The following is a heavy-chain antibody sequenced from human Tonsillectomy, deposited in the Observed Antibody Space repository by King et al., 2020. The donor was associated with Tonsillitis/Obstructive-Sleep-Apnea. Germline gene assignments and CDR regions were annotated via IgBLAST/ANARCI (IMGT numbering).Heavy chain of an antibody. CDR2: VHHSGST. D-gene: IGHD3-3*01. CDR1: GGSISSDNW. Sequence: QLQESGPGLVKPSGTLSLTCAVSGGSISSDNWWSWVRQPRGKGLEWIGEVHHSGSTNYKPSLRSRVTMSVDKSKNQFSLELTSVTAADTAVYYCAKAGRDTIFGVVAIWGQGTLVTVSS. V-gene: IGHV4-4*02. CDR3: AKAGRDTIFGVVAI. J-gene: IGHJ4*02.